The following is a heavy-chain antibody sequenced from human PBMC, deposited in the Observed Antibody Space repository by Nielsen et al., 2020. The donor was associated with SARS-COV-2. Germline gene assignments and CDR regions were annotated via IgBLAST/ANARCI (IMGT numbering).Heavy chain of an antibody. J-gene: IGHJ4*02. D-gene: IGHD4-23*01. CDR2: VSGSSYFT. Sequence: GESLKISCAASGFTFSRYAMTWVRQAPGKRLEWVSFVSGSSYFTHYADSVRGRFTVSRDNSRNTLYLQMHSLQPEDTAVYFCARGGGVTHYFDFWGQGALVTVSS. CDR1: GFTFSRYA. CDR3: ARGGGVTHYFDF. V-gene: IGHV3-21*01.